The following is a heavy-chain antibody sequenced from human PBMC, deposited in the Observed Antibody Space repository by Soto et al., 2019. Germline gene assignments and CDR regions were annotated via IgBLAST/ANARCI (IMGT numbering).Heavy chain of an antibody. D-gene: IGHD2-15*01. V-gene: IGHV1-69*06. Sequence: ASVKVSCKASGGTFSSYAISWVRQAPGQGLEWMGGIIPIFGTANYAQKFQGRVTITADKSTSTAYMELSSLRSEDTAVYYCASSEIVVVVAATPGASDIWGQGTMVTVSS. J-gene: IGHJ3*02. CDR2: IIPIFGTA. CDR1: GGTFSSYA. CDR3: ASSEIVVVVAATPGASDI.